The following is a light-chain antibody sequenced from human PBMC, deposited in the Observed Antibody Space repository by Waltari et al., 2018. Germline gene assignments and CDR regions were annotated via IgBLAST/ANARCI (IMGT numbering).Light chain of an antibody. Sequence: VLTQSPGTLSLSPGERATLSCRASQTVSRRRIAWYVHKRGQAPRRLIYGASGSATGVPDRFSCSGSGTDFSLTITRVEPEDSAVYYCQQFGSSVLYTFGQGTKLEIK. CDR3: QQFGSSVLYT. CDR1: QTVSRRR. J-gene: IGKJ2*01. V-gene: IGKV3-20*01. CDR2: GAS.